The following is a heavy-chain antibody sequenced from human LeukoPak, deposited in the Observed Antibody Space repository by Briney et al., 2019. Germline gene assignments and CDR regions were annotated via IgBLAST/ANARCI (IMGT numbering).Heavy chain of an antibody. CDR3: AKEERWLHDSYGLDV. J-gene: IGHJ6*02. D-gene: IGHD5-24*01. CDR1: GFTFSGYG. Sequence: GRSLTLSCAASGFTFSGYGMHWGRQAPDKGLDWVSVISYDGSNKDYGDSVKGRFTISTDNSKNTLDLQMNSLMTEDTAAYYFAKEERWLHDSYGLDVWGQGTTVTVPS. V-gene: IGHV3-30*18. CDR2: ISYDGSNK.